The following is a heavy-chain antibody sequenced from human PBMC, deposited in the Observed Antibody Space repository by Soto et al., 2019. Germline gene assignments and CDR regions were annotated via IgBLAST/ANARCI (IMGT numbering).Heavy chain of an antibody. CDR2: ISASDGSS. CDR3: ARGGRGVNTIIALQIPLDY. Sequence: ASVKVSCKASIYGFLTYGFSWVRQAPGQGLEWMGWISASDGSSNFAQKFKGRVSMTTERTTGTFTSTAYMELRSLRSDDTAVYYCARGGRGVNTIIALQIPLDYWGQGTLVTVSS. CDR1: IYGFLTYG. V-gene: IGHV1-18*01. D-gene: IGHD3-9*01. J-gene: IGHJ4*02.